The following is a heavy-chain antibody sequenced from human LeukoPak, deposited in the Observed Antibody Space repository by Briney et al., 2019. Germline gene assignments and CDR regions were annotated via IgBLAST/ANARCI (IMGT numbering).Heavy chain of an antibody. J-gene: IGHJ1*01. CDR1: GYTFTSYG. CDR3: ARYWYAVAGPHFEH. CDR2: ISAYNGNT. Sequence: ASVKVSCKASGYTFTSYGISWVRQAPGQGLEWMGWISAYNGNTNYAQKLQGSVTMTTDTTTSKAYMELRSLRSDGTAVYYCARYWYAVAGPHFEHWGLGTLVTVSS. D-gene: IGHD6-19*01. V-gene: IGHV1-18*01.